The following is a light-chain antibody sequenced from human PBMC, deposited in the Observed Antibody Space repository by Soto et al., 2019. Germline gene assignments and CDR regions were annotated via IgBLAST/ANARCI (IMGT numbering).Light chain of an antibody. CDR3: SSYTSSSTLDV. CDR1: SSDFGGYNY. CDR2: DVS. V-gene: IGLV2-14*01. Sequence: QSVLTQPASVSGSPGQSITISCTGTSSDFGGYNYVSWYQQHPGKAPKLMIYDVSNRPSGVSNRFSGSKSGNTASLTISGLQAEDEADYYCSSYTSSSTLDVFGTGTKSPS. J-gene: IGLJ1*01.